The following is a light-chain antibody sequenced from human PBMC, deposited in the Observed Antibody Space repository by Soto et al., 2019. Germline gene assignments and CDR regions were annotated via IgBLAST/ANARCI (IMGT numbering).Light chain of an antibody. CDR3: SSYAGSNNFEV. V-gene: IGLV2-8*01. CDR1: SSDVGGYNY. Sequence: QSVLTQPPSSSGSPGQSVTISCTGTSSDVGGYNYVSWYQQHPGKAPKLMIYEVSKRPSGVPDRFSGSKSGNTASLTVSGLQAEDEADSYCSSYAGSNNFEVFGTGTKVTVL. CDR2: EVS. J-gene: IGLJ1*01.